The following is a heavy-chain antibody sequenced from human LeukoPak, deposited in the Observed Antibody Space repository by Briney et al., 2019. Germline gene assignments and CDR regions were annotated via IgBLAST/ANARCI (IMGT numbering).Heavy chain of an antibody. CDR3: AKTPYYDISTGYYYFDY. CDR2: ISGSGGST. CDR1: GFTFSSYA. D-gene: IGHD3-9*01. Sequence: GGSLRLSCAASGFTFSSYAMSWVRQAPGKGLEWVSAISGSGGSTYYADSVKGRFTISRDNSKNTLYLQMNSLRAEDTAVYYCAKTPYYDISTGYYYFDYWGQGTLVTVSS. J-gene: IGHJ4*02. V-gene: IGHV3-23*01.